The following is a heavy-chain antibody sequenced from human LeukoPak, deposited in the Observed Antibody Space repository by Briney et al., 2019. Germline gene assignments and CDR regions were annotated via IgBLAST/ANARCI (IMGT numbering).Heavy chain of an antibody. CDR1: RFTVRNYC. Sequence: PGGSLRLSCAASRFTVRNYCMSWVRQAPGKGLEWVAVIYGDGSTYYADSVKGRFTISSDNLKNTLSLQMDSLRAADTAMYYCARGSPVASGRYSIYSSWGQGTLVTVSP. CDR3: ARGSPVASGRYSIYSS. J-gene: IGHJ5*02. V-gene: IGHV3-53*01. CDR2: IYGDGST. D-gene: IGHD3-10*01.